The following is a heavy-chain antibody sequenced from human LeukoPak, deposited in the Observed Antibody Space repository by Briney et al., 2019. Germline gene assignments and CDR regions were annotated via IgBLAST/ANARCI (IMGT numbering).Heavy chain of an antibody. Sequence: PSQTLSLTCSVSGDSIRSGTYYWSWIRQPAGKGLEWIGRIYTSGSTSYNPSLKSRVTISVDTSKYQFSLKLTSVTAADTAVYYCARGGGATRIDYWGQGTLVTVSS. J-gene: IGHJ4*02. D-gene: IGHD5-12*01. V-gene: IGHV4-61*02. CDR2: IYTSGST. CDR1: GDSIRSGTYY. CDR3: ARGGGATRIDY.